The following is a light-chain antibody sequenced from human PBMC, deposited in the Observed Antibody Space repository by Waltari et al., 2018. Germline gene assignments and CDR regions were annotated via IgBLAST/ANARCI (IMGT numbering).Light chain of an antibody. CDR2: HAS. J-gene: IGKJ4*01. Sequence: EIVLTQSQATLSLSPGDRATLSCRASQNVGGYLAWFQQKPGQAPRLLIYHASNRATGLPARFSGSGSGTDFTLTISSLEPEDFAIYYCQQRSSWPLTFGGGTKVEI. V-gene: IGKV3-11*01. CDR1: QNVGGY. CDR3: QQRSSWPLT.